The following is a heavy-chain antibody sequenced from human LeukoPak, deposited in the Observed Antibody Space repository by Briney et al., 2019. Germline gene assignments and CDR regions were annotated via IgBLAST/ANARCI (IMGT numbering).Heavy chain of an antibody. Sequence: ASVKVSCKASGYTFTSNYIHWVRQAPGQGLEWMGRLNPNYRDTNFAQRFQGRVTMTRDTTITTAFMELNNLRSDDTAIYCCARGAYDYDAFDIWGQGTMVTVSS. V-gene: IGHV1-2*06. CDR3: ARGAYDYDAFDI. J-gene: IGHJ3*02. CDR1: GYTFTSNY. CDR2: LNPNYRDT. D-gene: IGHD4-11*01.